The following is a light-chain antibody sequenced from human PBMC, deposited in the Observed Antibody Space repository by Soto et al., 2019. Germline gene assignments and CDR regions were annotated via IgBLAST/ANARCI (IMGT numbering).Light chain of an antibody. J-gene: IGKJ2*04. CDR1: QSISSW. CDR2: EAS. CDR3: QGPESS. V-gene: IGKV1-5*01. Sequence: DIQMTQSPSTLSASVGDRVTITCRASQSISSWLAWYQQKPGKAPKLLIYEASSLESGAPSRFSGSGSGAEVTKVNSKRSEDGCVGKSVQGPESS.